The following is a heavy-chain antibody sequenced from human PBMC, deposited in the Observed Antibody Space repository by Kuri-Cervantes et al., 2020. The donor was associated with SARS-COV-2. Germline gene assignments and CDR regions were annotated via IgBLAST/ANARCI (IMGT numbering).Heavy chain of an antibody. CDR3: ASATIFGVVTPWFLPRDAFDI. D-gene: IGHD3-3*01. V-gene: IGHV1-2*02. Sequence: ASVKVSCKASGYNFTGYYMHWVRQAPGQGLEWMGWINPNSGGTNYAQKFQGRVTMTRDTSISTAYMELSRLRSDDTAVYYCASATIFGVVTPWFLPRDAFDIWGQGTMVTVSS. J-gene: IGHJ3*02. CDR1: GYNFTGYY. CDR2: INPNSGGT.